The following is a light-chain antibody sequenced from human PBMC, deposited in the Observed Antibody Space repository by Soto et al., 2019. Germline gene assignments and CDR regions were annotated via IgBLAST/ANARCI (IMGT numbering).Light chain of an antibody. V-gene: IGKV1-5*01. Sequence: DIQMTQSPSTLPASVGDRVTITCRASQSISNWLAWYQQKPGTAHKVLIYHASNLQSGVPSRFSGRGSGTVFTLDISSLQPDGFASYYCQKYNSYSFGQRTKVEIK. J-gene: IGKJ1*01. CDR1: QSISNW. CDR2: HAS. CDR3: QKYNSYS.